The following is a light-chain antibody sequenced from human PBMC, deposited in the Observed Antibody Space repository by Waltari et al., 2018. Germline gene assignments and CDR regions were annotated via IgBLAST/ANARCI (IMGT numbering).Light chain of an antibody. J-gene: IGKJ4*01. CDR1: QSIGGY. V-gene: IGKV1-39*01. CDR2: DAS. Sequence: DIHMTQSPSSLSASVVDRVTITCRASQSIGGYLNWYQQKPGKAPDLLIYDASSLQSGVPSRFSGSGSGTDFTLTITTLQPEDFATYYCQQSNSMPLTFGGGTKVEIK. CDR3: QQSNSMPLT.